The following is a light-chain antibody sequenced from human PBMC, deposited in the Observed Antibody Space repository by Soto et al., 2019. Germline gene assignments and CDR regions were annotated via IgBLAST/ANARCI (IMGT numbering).Light chain of an antibody. CDR1: SSDVGSYNL. CDR2: EGS. J-gene: IGLJ3*02. CDR3: CSYAGSSTSWV. Sequence: QSALTQPASVSGSPGQSITICCTGTSSDVGSYNLVSWYQQHPGKAPKLMIYEGSKRPSGVSNRFSGSKSGNTASLTISGLQAEDEADYYCCSYAGSSTSWVFGAGTKLTVL. V-gene: IGLV2-23*01.